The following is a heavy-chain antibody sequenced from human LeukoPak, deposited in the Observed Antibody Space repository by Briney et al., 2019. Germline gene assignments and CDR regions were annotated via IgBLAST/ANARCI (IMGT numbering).Heavy chain of an antibody. J-gene: IGHJ1*01. D-gene: IGHD3-22*01. CDR1: GNSIRSSSYY. V-gene: IGHV4-39*01. CDR2: IYYSGST. Sequence: SETLSLTCTDSGNSIRSSSYYWGWIRQSPEKGLEWIGSIYYSGSTYYSASFKSRVTISVDTSQNQFSLKLRSVTAADRAVYYCASRYYYDTRGYFLHWGQGTLVTVSS. CDR3: ASRYYYDTRGYFLH.